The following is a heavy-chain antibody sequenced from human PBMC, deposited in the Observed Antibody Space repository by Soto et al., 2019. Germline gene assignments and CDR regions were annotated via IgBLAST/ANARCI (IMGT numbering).Heavy chain of an antibody. Sequence: SETLSLTCTVSGASITGSFFWSWIRQPAGKGLEWIGRFSLSGTTNYNPSLRSRVSMSADVSKNQFSLRLTSVTAADTALYYCARGMTPPGAPAWYYFDSWGQGTLVTVSS. D-gene: IGHD2-8*02. CDR2: FSLSGTT. CDR3: ARGMTPPGAPAWYYFDS. V-gene: IGHV4-4*07. J-gene: IGHJ4*02. CDR1: GASITGSFF.